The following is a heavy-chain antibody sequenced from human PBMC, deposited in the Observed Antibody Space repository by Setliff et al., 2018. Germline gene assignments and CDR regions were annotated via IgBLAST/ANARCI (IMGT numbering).Heavy chain of an antibody. D-gene: IGHD3-22*01. CDR2: IITNTGKT. J-gene: IGHJ6*03. V-gene: IGHV1-18*01. CDR1: GYTFSTYG. CDR3: ARDKGYDSSGYYFYYYYYMDV. Sequence: ASVKVSCKASGYTFSTYGLHWVRQAPGQGPEWMGMIITNTGKTSCAQKFQGRVTMTTDTSTGTGYMELRSLRSDDTAVYYCARDKGYDSSGYYFYYYYYMDVWGKGTTVTVSS.